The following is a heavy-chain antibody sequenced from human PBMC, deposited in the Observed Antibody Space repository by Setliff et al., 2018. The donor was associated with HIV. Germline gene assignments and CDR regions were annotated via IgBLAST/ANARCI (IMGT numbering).Heavy chain of an antibody. D-gene: IGHD3-3*01. J-gene: IGHJ3*01. CDR3: ARVRYYDGNDGFDV. V-gene: IGHV3-30*04. CDR2: VSYGGTNT. Sequence: GGSLRLSCAASGFTFSSYAMHWVRRATGKGLEWVAVVSYGGTNTYYADSVKGLFIISRDDSESTLFLQMNSLRVDDTAVYYCARVRYYDGNDGFDVWGQGTMGSVSS. CDR1: GFTFSSYA.